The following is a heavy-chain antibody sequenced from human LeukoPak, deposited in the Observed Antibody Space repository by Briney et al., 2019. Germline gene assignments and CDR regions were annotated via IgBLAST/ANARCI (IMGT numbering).Heavy chain of an antibody. V-gene: IGHV4-39*02. CDR3: ARDHAPYYYYGMDV. CDR2: IYYRGST. J-gene: IGHJ6*02. Sequence: SETLSLTCTVSGGSISSSSYYWGWIRQPPGKGLEWIGSIYYRGSTYYNSSLKSRVSISVDTSKNYFSLKLSSVTAADTAVYYCARDHAPYYYYGMDVWGQGTTVTVSS. CDR1: GGSISSSSYY.